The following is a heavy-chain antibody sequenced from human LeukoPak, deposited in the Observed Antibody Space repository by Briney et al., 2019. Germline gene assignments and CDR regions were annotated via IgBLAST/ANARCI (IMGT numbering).Heavy chain of an antibody. D-gene: IGHD3-22*01. Sequence: PSETLSLTCAVSGYSTSSDYYWGCIRQPPGKGLEWIGSIYHTGNTYYRPSLKSRITMSVDTSKNQFSLKLRSVTAADTAVYYCARVDYSDSSTYPGNWYFDLWGRGTLVTVSS. V-gene: IGHV4-38-2*01. J-gene: IGHJ2*01. CDR2: IYHTGNT. CDR3: ARVDYSDSSTYPGNWYFDL. CDR1: GYSTSSDYY.